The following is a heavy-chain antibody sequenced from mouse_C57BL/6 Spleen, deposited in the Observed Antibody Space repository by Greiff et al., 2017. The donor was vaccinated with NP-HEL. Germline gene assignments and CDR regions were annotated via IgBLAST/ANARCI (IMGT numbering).Heavy chain of an antibody. D-gene: IGHD2-4*01. CDR3: ASTMITTGGYYYAMDY. Sequence: VQLKQSGPELVKPGASVKISCKASGYAFSSSWMNWVKQRPGKGLEWIGRIYPGDGDTNYNGKFKGKATLTADKSSSTAYMQLSSLTSEDSAVYFCASTMITTGGYYYAMDYWGQGTSVTVSS. CDR2: IYPGDGDT. J-gene: IGHJ4*01. CDR1: GYAFSSSW. V-gene: IGHV1-82*01.